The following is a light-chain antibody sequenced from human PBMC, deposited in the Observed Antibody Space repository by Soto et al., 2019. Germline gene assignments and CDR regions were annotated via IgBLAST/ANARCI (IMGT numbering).Light chain of an antibody. Sequence: EIVLTQSPATLSLSPGERATLSCRASQNVSSYLAWYQQKPGRAPRLLIYDASNRATGIPARFSGSGSGTDFTLTISSLEPEDFAVYYCQQRSNWSFGQGTKLEIK. CDR3: QQRSNWS. V-gene: IGKV3-11*01. CDR1: QNVSSY. CDR2: DAS. J-gene: IGKJ2*01.